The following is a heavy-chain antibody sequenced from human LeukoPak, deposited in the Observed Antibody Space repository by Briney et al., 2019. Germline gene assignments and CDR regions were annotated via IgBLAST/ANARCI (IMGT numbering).Heavy chain of an antibody. J-gene: IGHJ6*03. CDR2: IHYSGRP. V-gene: IGHV4-59*01. D-gene: IGHD6-25*01. CDR1: GGSLNPYY. Sequence: PSETLSLTCSVSGGSLNPYYWSYIRQSPGKGLEWIGNIHYSGRPNYNPSLKSRVTIPLDTSKKQFSLKLHSVTAADTAVYFCARTASSYYYYTDVWGKGTTVTISS. CDR3: ARTASSYYYYTDV.